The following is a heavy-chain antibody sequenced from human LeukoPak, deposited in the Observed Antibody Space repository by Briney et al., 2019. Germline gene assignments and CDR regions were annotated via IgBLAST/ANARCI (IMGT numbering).Heavy chain of an antibody. Sequence: AGGSLRLSCAASGFTFSDYAIHWVRQAPGKGLEYVSVISGNGGTTYYANSVKGRFTISRDNSKNTVYLQMGSLRAEDMAVYYCARGTGTTDYWGQGTLVTVSS. CDR1: GFTFSDYA. J-gene: IGHJ4*02. CDR3: ARGTGTTDY. V-gene: IGHV3-64*01. CDR2: ISGNGGTT. D-gene: IGHD1-7*01.